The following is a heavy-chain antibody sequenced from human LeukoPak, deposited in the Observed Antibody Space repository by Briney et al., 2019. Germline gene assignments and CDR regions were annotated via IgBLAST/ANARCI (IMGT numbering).Heavy chain of an antibody. CDR1: GYTFTGYY. J-gene: IGHJ4*02. Sequence: ASVKVSCKASGYTFTGYYVHWVRQAPGQGLEWIGWINPNSGGTDYAQRFQGRVTMTRDTSISTAYMELSRLRSDDTAVYYCARGPSSGWFLSQFDYWGQGTLVTVSS. CDR3: ARGPSSGWFLSQFDY. D-gene: IGHD6-19*01. V-gene: IGHV1-2*02. CDR2: INPNSGGT.